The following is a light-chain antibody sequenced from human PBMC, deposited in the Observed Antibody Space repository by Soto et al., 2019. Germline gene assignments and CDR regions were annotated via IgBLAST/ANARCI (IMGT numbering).Light chain of an antibody. J-gene: IGKJ1*01. CDR3: QQYTHWPGWT. CDR2: GAS. Sequence: EVGLTQSLGTVSWTPGERTDRTCGAIQSVSSSYLAWYQQKPGQAPRLLIYGASSRATGVPARFSGSGSGTEFTLTISSLQSEDFAVYYCQQYTHWPGWTFAQGTKVDIK. CDR1: QSVSSSY. V-gene: IGKV3D-15*01.